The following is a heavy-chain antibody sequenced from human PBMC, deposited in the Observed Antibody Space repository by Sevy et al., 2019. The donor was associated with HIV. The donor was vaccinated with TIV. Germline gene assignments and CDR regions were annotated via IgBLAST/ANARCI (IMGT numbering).Heavy chain of an antibody. CDR2: IRGNGVST. CDR3: AKGSSATGYDP. CDR1: GFTFSDAI. V-gene: IGHV3-23*01. Sequence: GGSLRLSCAASGFTFSDAIMTWGRQDPGKGLEWVSSIRGNGVSTYYADSVKGRFTISRDNSKDTLYLQMNSLRAEDTAIYYCAKGSSATGYDPWGQGTLVTVSS. D-gene: IGHD3-9*01. J-gene: IGHJ5*02.